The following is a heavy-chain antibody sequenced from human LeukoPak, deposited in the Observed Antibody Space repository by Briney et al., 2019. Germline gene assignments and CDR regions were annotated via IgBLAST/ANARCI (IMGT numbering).Heavy chain of an antibody. Sequence: GGSLRLSCAASGFTFSSYSMNWVRQAPGKGLEWVSSISSSSYIYYADSVKGRFTISRDNAKNSLYLQMNSLRAEDTAVYYCARSGEGSAFDIWGQGTMVTVSS. J-gene: IGHJ3*02. D-gene: IGHD4-17*01. V-gene: IGHV3-21*01. CDR3: ARSGEGSAFDI. CDR2: ISSSSYI. CDR1: GFTFSSYS.